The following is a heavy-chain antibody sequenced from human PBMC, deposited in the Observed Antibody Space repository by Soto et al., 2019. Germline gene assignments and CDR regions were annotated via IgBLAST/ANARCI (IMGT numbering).Heavy chain of an antibody. J-gene: IGHJ4*02. D-gene: IGHD2-8*02. CDR3: ARDKITGLFDY. CDR1: GDSISSYY. CDR2: IYNSGST. V-gene: IGHV4-59*12. Sequence: PSETLSLTCTVSGDSISSYYWSWIRQPPGKGLEWIGYIYNSGSTHYNPSLRSRVTISVDTSKNQFSLKLRSVTAADTAVYYCARDKITGLFDYWGQGTLVTVSS.